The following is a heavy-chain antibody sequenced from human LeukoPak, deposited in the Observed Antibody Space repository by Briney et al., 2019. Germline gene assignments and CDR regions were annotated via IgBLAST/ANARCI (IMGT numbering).Heavy chain of an antibody. D-gene: IGHD3-3*01. J-gene: IGHJ4*02. CDR2: IKSKTDGGTT. Sequence: PGGSLRLSCAASGFTFSNAWMSWVRQAPGKGLEWVGRIKSKTDGGTTDYAAPVKGRFTISRDDSKNTLYLQMNSLKTEDTAVYYCTTTRVLEWLLAREGFDYWGQGTLVTVSS. CDR3: TTTRVLEWLLAREGFDY. CDR1: GFTFSNAW. V-gene: IGHV3-15*01.